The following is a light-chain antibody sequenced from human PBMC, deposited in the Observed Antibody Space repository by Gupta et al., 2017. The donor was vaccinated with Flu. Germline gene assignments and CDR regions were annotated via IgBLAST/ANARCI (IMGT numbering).Light chain of an antibody. CDR3: QQYESYSWT. Sequence: DIQMTQSPSTLSASVGDRVTITCRASQSISIWLAWYQQKPGKAPNLLIYKASTLESGVPSRFSGSGPGTEFTLTISSLQPDDFATYYCQQYESYSWTFGQGTKVEIK. V-gene: IGKV1-5*03. J-gene: IGKJ1*01. CDR2: KAS. CDR1: QSISIW.